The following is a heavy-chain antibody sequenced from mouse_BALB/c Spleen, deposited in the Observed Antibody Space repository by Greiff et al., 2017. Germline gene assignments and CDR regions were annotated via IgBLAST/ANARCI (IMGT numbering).Heavy chain of an antibody. D-gene: IGHD2-4*01. V-gene: IGHV7-3*02. Sequence: EVKVVESGGGLVQPGGSLRLSCATSGFTFTDYYMSWVRQPPGKALEWLGFIRNKANGYTTEYSASVKGRFTISRDNSQSILYLQMNTLRAEDSATYYCARDITDYSAWFAYWGQGTLVTVSA. CDR1: GFTFTDYY. CDR2: IRNKANGYTT. CDR3: ARDITDYSAWFAY. J-gene: IGHJ3*01.